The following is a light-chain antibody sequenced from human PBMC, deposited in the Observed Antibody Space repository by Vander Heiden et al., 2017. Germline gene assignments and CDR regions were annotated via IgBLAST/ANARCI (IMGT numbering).Light chain of an antibody. CDR2: WAS. J-gene: IGKJ3*01. CDR1: QSVLYSSNNKNY. Sequence: IVMTQSPDPLAVSLGERATINCKSSQSVLYSSNNKNYLAWYQQKPGQPPKLLIYWASTRESGVPDRFSGSGSGTDFTLTISSLQAEDVAVYYCQQYYSTPPTFGPGTKVDIK. CDR3: QQYYSTPPT. V-gene: IGKV4-1*01.